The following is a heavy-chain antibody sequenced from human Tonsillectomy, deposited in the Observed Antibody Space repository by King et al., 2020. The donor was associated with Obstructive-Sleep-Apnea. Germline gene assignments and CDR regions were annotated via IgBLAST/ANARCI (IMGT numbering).Heavy chain of an antibody. Sequence: VQLVESGGGVVQPGRSLRLSCAASGFTFSDYGIHWVRPAPGKGLEWVAIISYDGSNKYYADSVKGRFTISRDNSKNTLYLQMNSLRAEDTAVYYCAKDRDSGYVDYGMDVWGQGTTVTVSS. J-gene: IGHJ6*02. CDR3: AKDRDSGYVDYGMDV. CDR1: GFTFSDYG. CDR2: ISYDGSNK. D-gene: IGHD5-12*01. V-gene: IGHV3-30*18.